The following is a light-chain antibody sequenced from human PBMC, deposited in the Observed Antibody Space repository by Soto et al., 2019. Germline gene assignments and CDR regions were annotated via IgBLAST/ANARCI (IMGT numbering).Light chain of an antibody. Sequence: EILMTSSPATLSVSPVEIATLSCMASQSVSSNLAWYQQKPGQAPRLLIYGASTRVTGIPARFSGSGSGTEFTLTISSLQSEDFALYYCQKYNSWPQKLGQGTKVAIK. V-gene: IGKV3-15*01. CDR3: QKYNSWPQK. CDR2: GAS. CDR1: QSVSSN. J-gene: IGKJ1*01.